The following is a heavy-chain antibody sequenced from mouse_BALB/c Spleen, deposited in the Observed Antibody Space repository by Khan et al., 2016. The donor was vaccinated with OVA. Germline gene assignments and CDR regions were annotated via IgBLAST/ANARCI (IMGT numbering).Heavy chain of an antibody. CDR1: GFTFSTYG. J-gene: IGHJ3*01. CDR3: ACHLTGSFAY. Sequence: EVELVESGGDLVKPGGSLRLSCAASGFTFSTYGMSLVRQPPDKRLEWVATINSDGNYYYMTDTVTARNTISSNNGENTLYLQMSSLQSEDTAIYYCACHLTGSFAYWGQGTMVTVSA. V-gene: IGHV5-6*01. CDR2: INSDGNYY. D-gene: IGHD4-1*01.